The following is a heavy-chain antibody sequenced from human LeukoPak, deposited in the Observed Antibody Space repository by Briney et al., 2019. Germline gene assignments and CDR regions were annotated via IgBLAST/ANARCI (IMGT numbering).Heavy chain of an antibody. CDR1: GGTFSGYY. J-gene: IGHJ3*02. CDR2: SNDSGGT. D-gene: IGHD6-13*01. Sequence: SETLSLTCAVYGGTFSGYYWSWIRQPPGKRLEWVGESNDSGGTNYNPSLKSRVTISADKSKNQISLKLTSVTAADTAVYYCARGLIAADAFDIWGQGTMVTVSS. CDR3: ARGLIAADAFDI. V-gene: IGHV4-34*01.